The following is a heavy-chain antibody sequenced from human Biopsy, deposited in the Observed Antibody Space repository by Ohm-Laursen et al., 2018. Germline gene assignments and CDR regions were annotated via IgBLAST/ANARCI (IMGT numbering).Heavy chain of an antibody. CDR2: IIPMLGTV. CDR3: ARDTLMAQHLVPGENWFDP. Sequence: SVKVSCKASGGTFQKYDVTWVRQAPGQGLEWMGGIIPMLGTVQYARKLRGRVTITADKPTSTAYMELTSLTSDDTAVYYCARDTLMAQHLVPGENWFDPWGQGTLVTVSS. V-gene: IGHV1-69*10. J-gene: IGHJ5*02. CDR1: GGTFQKYD. D-gene: IGHD3-10*01.